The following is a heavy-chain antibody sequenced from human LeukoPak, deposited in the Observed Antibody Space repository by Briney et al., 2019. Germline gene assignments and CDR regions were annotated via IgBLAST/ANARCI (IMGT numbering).Heavy chain of an antibody. J-gene: IGHJ4*02. CDR1: GFTFSSYG. D-gene: IGHD3-22*01. V-gene: IGHV3-30*18. Sequence: GGSLRLSFAASGFTFSSYGRHWVPQAPGRGLEWVALISYDGSNKYYADVVNGRFTISRDNSKNTLYLQMNSLRAEDTAVYYCEKDNYYDSSGLDPDYWGQGTLVTVSS. CDR3: EKDNYYDSSGLDPDY. CDR2: ISYDGSNK.